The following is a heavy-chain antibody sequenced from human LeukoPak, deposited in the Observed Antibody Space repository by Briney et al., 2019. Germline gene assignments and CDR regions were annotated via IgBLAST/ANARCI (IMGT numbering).Heavy chain of an antibody. D-gene: IGHD3-16*01. Sequence: SETLSLTCTVSGGSISSSSYYWGWIRQPPGKGLEWIGSIYYSGSTYYNPSLKSRVTISVDTSKNQFSLKLSSVTAADTAVYYCARDSRGGGPDFDYWGQGSLVTVSS. CDR3: ARDSRGGGPDFDY. CDR2: IYYSGST. V-gene: IGHV4-39*07. CDR1: GGSISSSSYY. J-gene: IGHJ4*02.